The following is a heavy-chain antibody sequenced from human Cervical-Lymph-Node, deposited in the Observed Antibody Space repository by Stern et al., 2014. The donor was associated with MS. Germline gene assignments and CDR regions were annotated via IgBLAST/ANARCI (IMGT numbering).Heavy chain of an antibody. CDR1: GGSFNNHA. D-gene: IGHD1-26*01. Sequence: VQLVESGGEVKKPGSSVKVSCMASGGSFNNHAVSWVRQAPGQGREWMGEIIPIYGAQDYGRESQGRVTITADESTSTVCMEFSNLSSEDTAMYYCAKGRGSYWFFDLWGRGTLVIVSS. V-gene: IGHV1-69*01. J-gene: IGHJ2*01. CDR3: AKGRGSYWFFDL. CDR2: IIPIYGAQ.